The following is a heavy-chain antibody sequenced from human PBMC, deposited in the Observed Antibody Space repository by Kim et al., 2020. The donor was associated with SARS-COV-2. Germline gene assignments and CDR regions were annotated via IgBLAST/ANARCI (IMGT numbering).Heavy chain of an antibody. CDR3: ASGGCSSTSCAKFDY. D-gene: IGHD2-2*01. J-gene: IGHJ4*01. V-gene: IGHV3-30-3*01. Sequence: GGSLRLSCAASGFTFSSYAMHWVRQAPGKGLEWVAVISYDGSNKYYADSVKGRFTISRDNSKNTLYLQMNSLRAEDTAVYYCASGGCSSTSCAKFDYWG. CDR2: ISYDGSNK. CDR1: GFTFSSYA.